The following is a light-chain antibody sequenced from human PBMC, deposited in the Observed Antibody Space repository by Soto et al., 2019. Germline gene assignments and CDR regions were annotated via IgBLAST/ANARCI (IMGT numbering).Light chain of an antibody. V-gene: IGKV3-11*01. CDR2: DAY. CDR3: QQRDIWPWT. Sequence: EIVLTQSPATLSLSPGERATLSCWASQSVNSYVVWYQKTPGQATRLLMYDAYKRATGIPDRVSGRGAGKDVTLTISSLETEDGAVYYGQQRDIWPWTFGQGTKVDIK. J-gene: IGKJ1*01. CDR1: QSVNSY.